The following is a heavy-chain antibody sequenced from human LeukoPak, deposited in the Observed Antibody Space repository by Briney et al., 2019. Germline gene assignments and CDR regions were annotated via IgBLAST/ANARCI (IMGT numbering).Heavy chain of an antibody. D-gene: IGHD6-13*01. J-gene: IGHJ5*02. CDR2: MNPNSGNT. CDR1: GYTFTSYD. CDR3: ARGYSSSWPNWFDP. Sequence: ASVKVSCKASGYTFTSYDINWVRQATGQGLEWMGWMNPNSGNTGYAQKFQGRVTMTRNTSISTAYMELSSLRSEDTAVYYRARGYSSSWPNWFDPWGQGTLVTVSS. V-gene: IGHV1-8*01.